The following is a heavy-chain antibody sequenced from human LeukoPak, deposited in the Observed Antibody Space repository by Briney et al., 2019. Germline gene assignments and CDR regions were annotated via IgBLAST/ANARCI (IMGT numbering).Heavy chain of an antibody. V-gene: IGHV4-39*01. Sequence: SETLSLTCTVSGGSISGSSYYWRWLRQPPGKGLEWIGSIYYSGSTYYNPSLKSRVTISVDTSKNQFSLKLSSVTAADTAVYYCARLRVVAAPDYWGQGTLVSVSS. CDR1: GGSISGSSYY. CDR2: IYYSGST. J-gene: IGHJ4*02. D-gene: IGHD2-15*01. CDR3: ARLRVVAAPDY.